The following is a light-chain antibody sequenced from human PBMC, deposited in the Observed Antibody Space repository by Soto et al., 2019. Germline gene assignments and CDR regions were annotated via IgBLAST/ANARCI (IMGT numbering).Light chain of an antibody. V-gene: IGKV1-39*01. Sequence: DIQMTQSPSSLSASVGDRVTITCRASQSISSYLNWYQQKPGKAPNLLIYAASSLQSGVTSRFSGSGSGTDFTLTISSLQPEDSATYYCQPSYNTPFTFGPGTKVDIK. CDR1: QSISSY. CDR2: AAS. CDR3: QPSYNTPFT. J-gene: IGKJ3*01.